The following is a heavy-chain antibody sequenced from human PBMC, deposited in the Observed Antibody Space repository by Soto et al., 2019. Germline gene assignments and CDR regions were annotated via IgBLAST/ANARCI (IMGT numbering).Heavy chain of an antibody. Sequence: SVKVSCKASGGTFSSYAISWVRQAPGQGLEWMGGIIPIFGTANYAQKFQGRVTITADESTSTAYMELSSLRSEDTAVYYCARSDDYGDRDHYYHGMDVWGQGTTVTVSS. CDR3: ARSDDYGDRDHYYHGMDV. J-gene: IGHJ6*02. V-gene: IGHV1-69*13. CDR2: IIPIFGTA. D-gene: IGHD4-17*01. CDR1: GGTFSSYA.